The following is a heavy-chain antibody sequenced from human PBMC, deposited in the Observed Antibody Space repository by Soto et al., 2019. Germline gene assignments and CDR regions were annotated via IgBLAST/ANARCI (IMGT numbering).Heavy chain of an antibody. CDR1: GGTFSNHL. CDR3: ASGSLYGSGSYPVDY. CDR2: IIPLFGTL. V-gene: IGHV1-69*06. J-gene: IGHJ4*01. D-gene: IGHD3-10*01. Sequence: SVKVSCKASGGTFSNHLISWVRQAPGQGLEWMGTIIPLFGTLNYAQKLQGRVTLSADRSTSTAYMELSSLRSDDTAVYYCASGSLYGSGSYPVDYWGQGTLVTVS.